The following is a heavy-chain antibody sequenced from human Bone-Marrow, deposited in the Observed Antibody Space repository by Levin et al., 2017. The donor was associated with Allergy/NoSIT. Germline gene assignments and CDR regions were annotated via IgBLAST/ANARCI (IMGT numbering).Heavy chain of an antibody. V-gene: IGHV1-69*13. Sequence: SVKVSCKASGGTFSSYAISWVRQATGQGLEWMGGIIPIFGTANYAQKFQGRVTITADESTSTAYMELSSLRSEDTAVYYCARDANIVVVPAALTGSNYYYGMDVWGQGTTVTVSS. CDR1: GGTFSSYA. J-gene: IGHJ6*02. D-gene: IGHD2-2*01. CDR3: ARDANIVVVPAALTGSNYYYGMDV. CDR2: IIPIFGTA.